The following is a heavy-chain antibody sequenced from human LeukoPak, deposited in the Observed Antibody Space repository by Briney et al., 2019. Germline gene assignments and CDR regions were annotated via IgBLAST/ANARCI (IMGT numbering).Heavy chain of an antibody. CDR2: INHDGRNT. CDR3: VRDWGYDSSGYWQKYFDT. J-gene: IGHJ4*02. CDR1: GFTFTTFW. V-gene: IGHV3-74*01. D-gene: IGHD3-22*01. Sequence: PGGSLRLSCATSGFTFTTFWMHWVRQAPGKGLVWVSRINHDGRNTNYADSVKGRFTISRGNAKNTVYLQMNSLRAEDTAVYYCVRDWGYDSSGYWQKYFDTWGQGTLVTVSS.